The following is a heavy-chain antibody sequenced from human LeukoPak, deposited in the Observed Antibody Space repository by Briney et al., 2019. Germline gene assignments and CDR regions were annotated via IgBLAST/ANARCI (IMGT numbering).Heavy chain of an antibody. CDR3: AKAKPPIAVAADAFDI. Sequence: GRSLRLACAASGFTFSSYAMSWVRQAPGKGLEWVSAISGSGGSTYYADSVKGRFTISRDNSKNTMYLQMNRMRAEAKAVYYCAKAKPPIAVAADAFDIWGNGTMVTVSS. CDR2: ISGSGGST. J-gene: IGHJ3*02. V-gene: IGHV3-23*01. D-gene: IGHD6-19*01. CDR1: GFTFSSYA.